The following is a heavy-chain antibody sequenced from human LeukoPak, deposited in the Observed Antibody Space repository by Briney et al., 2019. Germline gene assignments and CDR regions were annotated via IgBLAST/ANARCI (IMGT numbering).Heavy chain of an antibody. Sequence: ASVKVSCKASGGTFSSYTISWVRQAPGQGLEWMGRIIPILGIANYAQKFQGRVTITADKSTSTAYMELSSLRSEDTAVYYCARGGVDFGVVMPFDYWGQGTLVTVSS. D-gene: IGHD3-3*01. CDR1: GGTFSSYT. CDR3: ARGGVDFGVVMPFDY. V-gene: IGHV1-69*02. J-gene: IGHJ4*02. CDR2: IIPILGIA.